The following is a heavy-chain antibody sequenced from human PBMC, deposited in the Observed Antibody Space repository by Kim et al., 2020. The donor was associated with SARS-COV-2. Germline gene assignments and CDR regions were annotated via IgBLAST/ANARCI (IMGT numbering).Heavy chain of an antibody. D-gene: IGHD3-10*01. V-gene: IGHV3-7*01. CDR2: IKQDGSEK. CDR1: GFTFSSYW. Sequence: GGSLRLSCAASGFTFSSYWMSWVRQAPGKGLEWVANIKQDGSEKYYVDSVKGRFTISRDNAKNSLYLQMNSLRAEDTAVYYCARDRPLILWFGERRFDYWGQGTLVTVSS. CDR3: ARDRPLILWFGERRFDY. J-gene: IGHJ4*02.